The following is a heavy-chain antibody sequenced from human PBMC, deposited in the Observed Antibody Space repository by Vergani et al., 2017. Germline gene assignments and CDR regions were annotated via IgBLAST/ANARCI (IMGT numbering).Heavy chain of an antibody. J-gene: IGHJ4*02. CDR3: ATDQGGSGSYYMPPGY. CDR1: GFTFSSYA. V-gene: IGHV3-23*01. CDR2: ISGSGGST. D-gene: IGHD3-10*01. Sequence: EVQLLESGGGLIQPGRSLRLSCTASGFTFSSYAMSWVRQAPGKGLEWVSAISGSGGSTYYADSVKGRFTISRDNSKNTLYLKMNSLRAEDTAVYYCATDQGGSGSYYMPPGYWGQGTLVTVSS.